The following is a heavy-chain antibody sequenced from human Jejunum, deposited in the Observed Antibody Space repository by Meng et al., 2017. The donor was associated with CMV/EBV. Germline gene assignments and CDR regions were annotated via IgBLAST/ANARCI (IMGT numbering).Heavy chain of an antibody. D-gene: IGHD3-10*01. CDR2: ISGNSNYI. CDR3: ARDMVWGDPNSFDA. J-gene: IGHJ5*02. Sequence: FTFSSYNMNWVRQAPGKGLEWVSSISGNSNYIFYRDSVEGRFTISRDNAKNSLFLQMNSLRAEDSAVYYCARDMVWGDPNSFDAWGQGTWVTVSS. CDR1: FTFSSYN. V-gene: IGHV3-21*01.